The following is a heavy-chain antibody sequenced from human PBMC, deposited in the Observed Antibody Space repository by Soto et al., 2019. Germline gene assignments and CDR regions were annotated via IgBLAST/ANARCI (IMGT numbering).Heavy chain of an antibody. CDR1: GFSLSTSGVG. CDR3: AHGSGSSPFDY. Sequence: QITLKESGPTLVKPTQTLTLTCTFSGFSLSTSGVGVGWIRQPPGKALEWLALIYWDDDKRYSPSLKSRLTITKDTSKNQVVLTMTNIDPVDTATYYCAHGSGSSPFDYWGQGTLVTVSS. D-gene: IGHD6-19*01. J-gene: IGHJ4*02. V-gene: IGHV2-5*02. CDR2: IYWDDDK.